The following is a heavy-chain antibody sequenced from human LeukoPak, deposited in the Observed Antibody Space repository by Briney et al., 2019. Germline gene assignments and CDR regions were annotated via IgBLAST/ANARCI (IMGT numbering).Heavy chain of an antibody. D-gene: IGHD5-18*01. CDR2: INPNSGGT. J-gene: IGHJ5*02. CDR3: ARGRQVDTAMVGRNWFDP. Sequence: ASVKVSCKASRYTFTGYNMHWVRQAPGQGLEWMGWINPNSGGTNYAQKFQGWVTMTRDTSISTAYMELSRLRSDDTAVYYCARGRQVDTAMVGRNWFDPWGQGTLVTVSS. CDR1: RYTFTGYN. V-gene: IGHV1-2*04.